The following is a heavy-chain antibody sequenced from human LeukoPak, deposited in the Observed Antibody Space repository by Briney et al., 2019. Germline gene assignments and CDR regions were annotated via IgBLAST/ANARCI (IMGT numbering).Heavy chain of an antibody. J-gene: IGHJ4*02. CDR1: GFIFSNAW. Sequence: GGSLRLSCAASGFIFSNAWMSWVRQAPGKGLEWVGRIKSKTDGGTTDYAAPVKGRFTISRDDSKNTLYLQMNSLRAEDTAVYYCAREPIPTIARDILTGHPLPLDYWGQGTLVTVSS. V-gene: IGHV3-15*01. CDR2: IKSKTDGGTT. D-gene: IGHD3-9*01. CDR3: AREPIPTIARDILTGHPLPLDY.